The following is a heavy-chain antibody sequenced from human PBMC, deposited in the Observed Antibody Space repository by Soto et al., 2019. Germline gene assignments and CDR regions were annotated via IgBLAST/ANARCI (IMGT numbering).Heavy chain of an antibody. D-gene: IGHD3-22*01. V-gene: IGHV1-18*01. J-gene: IGHJ4*02. CDR3: ARELNTDSSAYYSFAY. Sequence: QVQLVQSGPEVKMPGASVKVSCKTSGYTFTDYGLAWLRQAPGQRPEWMGWVGTNNANTNDAQKFQGRVTMTTDRSTTTTYMELRSLRSDDTAVYYCARELNTDSSAYYSFAYWGQGTLVTVSS. CDR1: GYTFTDYG. CDR2: VGTNNANT.